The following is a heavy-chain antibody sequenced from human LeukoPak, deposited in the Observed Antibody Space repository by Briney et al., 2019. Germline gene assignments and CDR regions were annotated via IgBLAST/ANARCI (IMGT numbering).Heavy chain of an antibody. J-gene: IGHJ4*02. D-gene: IGHD5-18*01. CDR2: ISGNGDKT. Sequence: GGSLRLSCAASGFSFATYAMSWVRRAPGKGLEWVSLISGNGDKTYYADSVKGRFTTSRDNSKSTVYLQMNSLRAEDTAVYYCAKDPRYSFGHGLDCWGQGTLVNVSS. V-gene: IGHV3-23*01. CDR3: AKDPRYSFGHGLDC. CDR1: GFSFATYA.